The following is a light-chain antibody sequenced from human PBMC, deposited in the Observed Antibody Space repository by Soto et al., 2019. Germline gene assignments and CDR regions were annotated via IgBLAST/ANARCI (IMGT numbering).Light chain of an antibody. CDR2: DVS. CDR1: SSDVGGYNY. CDR3: CSYTTSGSLV. J-gene: IGLJ2*01. Sequence: QSALTQPASVSGSPGQSITISCTGTSSDVGGYNYVSWYQQHPGKAPKLMIYDVSNRPSGVSNRFSGSKSGNTASLTISGLQAEDEADYYCCSYTTSGSLVFGGGTKVTVL. V-gene: IGLV2-14*01.